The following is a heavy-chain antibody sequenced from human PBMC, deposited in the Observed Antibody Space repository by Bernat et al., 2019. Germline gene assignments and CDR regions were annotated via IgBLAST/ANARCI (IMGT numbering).Heavy chain of an antibody. Sequence: QVQLVESGGGVVQPGRSLRLSCAASGFTFSSYAMHWVRQAPGKGLEWVAVISYDGSNKYYADSVKCRFTISRDNSKNTLYLQMNSLRAEDTAVYYCARPNMITFGGVIATGFDYWGQGTLVTVSS. J-gene: IGHJ4*02. CDR2: ISYDGSNK. V-gene: IGHV3-30-3*01. CDR3: ARPNMITFGGVIATGFDY. D-gene: IGHD3-16*02. CDR1: GFTFSSYA.